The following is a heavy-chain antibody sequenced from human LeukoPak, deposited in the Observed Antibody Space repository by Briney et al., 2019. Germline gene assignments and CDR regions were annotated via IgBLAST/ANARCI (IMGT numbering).Heavy chain of an antibody. J-gene: IGHJ4*02. D-gene: IGHD2-15*01. CDR3: ARAAGYCSGGSCYQIDY. CDR2: IYTSGST. V-gene: IGHV4-4*07. CDR1: GGSISSYY. Sequence: SETLSLTCTVSGGSISSYYWSWIRQPAGKGLEWIGRIYTSGSTNYNPSLKSRVTISVDTSKNQFSLKLSSVTAADTAVYYCARAAGYCSGGSCYQIDYWGQGTLVTVSS.